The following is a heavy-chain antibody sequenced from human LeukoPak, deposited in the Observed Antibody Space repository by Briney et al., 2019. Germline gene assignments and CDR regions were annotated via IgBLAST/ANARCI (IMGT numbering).Heavy chain of an antibody. J-gene: IGHJ4*02. CDR3: ARGRSAITIFGVVPSFDY. CDR1: GFTFSSYA. D-gene: IGHD3-3*01. V-gene: IGHV3-21*01. Sequence: PGRSLRLSCAASGFTFSSYAMHWVRQAPGKGLEWVSSISSTSTYIYYADSVKGRFTISRDNAKNSLYLQMNSLRAEDTAVYYCARGRSAITIFGVVPSFDYWGQGTLVTVSS. CDR2: ISSTSTYI.